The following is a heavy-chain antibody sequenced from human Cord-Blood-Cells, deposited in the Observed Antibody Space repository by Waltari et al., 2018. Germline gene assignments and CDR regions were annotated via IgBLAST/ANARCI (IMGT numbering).Heavy chain of an antibody. D-gene: IGHD1-26*01. V-gene: IGHV3-30-3*01. Sequence: QVQLVESGGGVVQPGRSLRLSCAASGFTFSSYAMHWVRQAPGKGLEWVAVISEDGSNEYDADSVKGRVTISRDNSKNTLYLQMNILRAEDTAVYYWARDGTYADFDYWGQGTLVTVSS. CDR3: ARDGTYADFDY. CDR1: GFTFSSYA. J-gene: IGHJ4*02. CDR2: ISEDGSNE.